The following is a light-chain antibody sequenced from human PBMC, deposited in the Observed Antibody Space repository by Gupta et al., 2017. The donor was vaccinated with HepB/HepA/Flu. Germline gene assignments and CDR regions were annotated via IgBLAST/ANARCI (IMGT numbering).Light chain of an antibody. Sequence: QSALPQPASVSGSPGQSITISCTGTSSDVGGYDYVSWYQQHPGKAPKLMMYVVSNRPSGVSNRFSGSKSGNTASLTISGLRTEDEAEYYCTSYTSSSTVVFGGETKLT. CDR2: VVS. V-gene: IGLV2-14*03. CDR3: TSYTSSSTVV. J-gene: IGLJ3*02. CDR1: SSDVGGYDY.